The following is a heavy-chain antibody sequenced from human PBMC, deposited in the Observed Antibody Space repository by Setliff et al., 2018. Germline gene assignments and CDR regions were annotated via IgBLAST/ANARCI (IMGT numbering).Heavy chain of an antibody. CDR1: GVSLSDYY. D-gene: IGHD3-22*01. V-gene: IGHV4-34*01. CDR3: RVWVDMIEVDS. J-gene: IGHJ4*02. CDR2: INHSGNT. Sequence: SETLSLTCTVYGVSLSDYYWGWVRQSPGKGLDWIGEINHSGNTNYDPSLEGRISISVDTSKRQFSLKLSSVTAADMAVYYCRVWVDMIEVDSWAQGTLVTVSS.